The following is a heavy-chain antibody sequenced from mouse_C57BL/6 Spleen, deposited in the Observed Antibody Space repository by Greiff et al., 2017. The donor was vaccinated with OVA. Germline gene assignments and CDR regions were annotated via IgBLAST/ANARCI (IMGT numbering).Heavy chain of an antibody. Sequence: QVQLQQPGAELVMPGASVKLSCKASGYTFTSYWMHWVKQRPGQGLEWIGEIDPSDSYTNYNQKVQGKSTLTVDKSSSTAYMQLSSLTSADSAVDYCARWGVTGTPFAYWGQGTLVTVSA. J-gene: IGHJ3*01. D-gene: IGHD4-1*01. CDR2: IDPSDSYT. CDR1: GYTFTSYW. V-gene: IGHV1-69*01. CDR3: ARWGVTGTPFAY.